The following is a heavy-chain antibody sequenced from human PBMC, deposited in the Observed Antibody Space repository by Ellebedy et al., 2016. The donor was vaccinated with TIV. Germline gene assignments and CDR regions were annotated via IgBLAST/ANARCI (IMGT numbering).Heavy chain of an antibody. Sequence: GESLKISCAASGFTFSNYAMTWVRQAPGKGLEWVSSISGGGASTYYADSVKGRFTISRANSKNTLYLQGNSLRAEDTAIYFCAKHPAVGSYYYMDVWGKGTTVTVSS. D-gene: IGHD3-10*01. CDR3: AKHPAVGSYYYMDV. J-gene: IGHJ6*03. CDR1: GFTFSNYA. V-gene: IGHV3-23*01. CDR2: ISGGGAST.